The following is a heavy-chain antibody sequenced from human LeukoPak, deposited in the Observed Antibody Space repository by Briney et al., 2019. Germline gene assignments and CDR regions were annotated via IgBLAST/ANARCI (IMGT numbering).Heavy chain of an antibody. CDR2: IKSKTGGGTT. CDR1: GFTFSDAW. V-gene: IGHV3-15*01. D-gene: IGHD5-18*01. CDR3: TTEYYSNGYNN. J-gene: IGHJ4*02. Sequence: PGGSLRLSCAASGFTFSDAWMSWVRQAPGKGQEWVGHIKSKTGGGTTDYAAPVKGRFTISRDDSKKTVSLQMSSLKTEDSAVYYCTTEYYSNGYNNWGQGTLVIVSS.